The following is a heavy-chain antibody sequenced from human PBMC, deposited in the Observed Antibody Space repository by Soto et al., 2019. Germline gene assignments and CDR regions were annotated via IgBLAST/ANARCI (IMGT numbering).Heavy chain of an antibody. CDR2: MSYDGTKQ. CDR3: AKEYGSTWIDH. J-gene: IGHJ4*02. Sequence: QVQLVESGGGVFQPGRSLRLSCAASGFTFSTYGMHWVRQAPGKGLEWVAAMSYDGTKQSYVDSVKGRFTISRDNSRNTLFLQVNSLRDEDTAVYYCAKEYGSTWIDHWGQGTLVTVSS. D-gene: IGHD6-13*01. CDR1: GFTFSTYG. V-gene: IGHV3-30*18.